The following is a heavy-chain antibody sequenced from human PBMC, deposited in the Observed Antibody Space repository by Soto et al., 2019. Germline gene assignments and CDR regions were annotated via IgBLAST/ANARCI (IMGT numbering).Heavy chain of an antibody. V-gene: IGHV4-30-2*01. Sequence: QLQLQESGSGLVKPSQTLSLTCVVSGGSISSGGYSWSWIRQPPGKGMEWIGYIYHSGTTYYNPSLKSRVTILIDRSKNQFSLKVSSVTAADTAVYYCAGTIYYDRSGNTHWIDPWGQGTLVTVSS. D-gene: IGHD3-22*01. CDR3: AGTIYYDRSGNTHWIDP. CDR1: GGSISSGGYS. CDR2: IYHSGTT. J-gene: IGHJ5*02.